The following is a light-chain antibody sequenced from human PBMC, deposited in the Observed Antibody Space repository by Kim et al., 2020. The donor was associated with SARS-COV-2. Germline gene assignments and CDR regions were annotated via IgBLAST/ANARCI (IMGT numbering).Light chain of an antibody. Sequence: ACVGDRVPITCRASQSISSWLAWYQQKPGKAPKLLIYKASSLESGVPSRFSGSGAGTEFTLTISSLQPDDFATYYCQQYNSYSPYSFGQGTKLEI. CDR2: KAS. CDR3: QQYNSYSPYS. J-gene: IGKJ2*03. CDR1: QSISSW. V-gene: IGKV1-5*03.